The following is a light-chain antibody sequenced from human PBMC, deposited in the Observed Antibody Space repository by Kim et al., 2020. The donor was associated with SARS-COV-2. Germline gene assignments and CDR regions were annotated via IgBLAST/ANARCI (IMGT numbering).Light chain of an antibody. J-gene: IGLJ2*01. V-gene: IGLV6-57*02. Sequence: KTVTASCTSRGGSIARNNVQCYHRRPASAPTTVFTEDNQRPSGVPGRFSGSIDSSSNSASLTISGLKTEDEADYSCQSYNSSNHVVFGGGTQLTVL. CDR1: GGSIARNN. CDR3: QSYNSSNHVV. CDR2: EDN.